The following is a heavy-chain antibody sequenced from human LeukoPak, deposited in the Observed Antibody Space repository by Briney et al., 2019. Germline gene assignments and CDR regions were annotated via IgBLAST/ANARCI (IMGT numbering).Heavy chain of an antibody. CDR3: AKDERYCSGGSGYNLEAFDI. D-gene: IGHD2-15*01. V-gene: IGHV3-23*01. J-gene: IGHJ3*02. Sequence: PGGSLRLSCAASGSTFSSYSMSWVRQAPGKGLEWVSAISGSGGSKYYADSVKGRFTFSRDNSKHTLYLQMNSLRAEDTAVYDCAKDERYCSGGSGYNLEAFDIWGQGTMVTVSS. CDR2: ISGSGGSK. CDR1: GSTFSSYS.